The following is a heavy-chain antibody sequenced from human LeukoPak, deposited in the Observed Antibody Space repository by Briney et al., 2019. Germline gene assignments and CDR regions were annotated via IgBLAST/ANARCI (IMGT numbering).Heavy chain of an antibody. D-gene: IGHD3-16*02. Sequence: GGSLRLSCAASGFTFDDYGMSWVRQAPGEGLEWVSGINWNGGSTGYADSVKGRFTISRDNAKNSLYLQMNSLRAEDTALYYCARVYIIPLWELSSLDYWGQGTLVTVSS. CDR3: ARVYIIPLWELSSLDY. CDR1: GFTFDDYG. CDR2: INWNGGST. J-gene: IGHJ4*02. V-gene: IGHV3-20*04.